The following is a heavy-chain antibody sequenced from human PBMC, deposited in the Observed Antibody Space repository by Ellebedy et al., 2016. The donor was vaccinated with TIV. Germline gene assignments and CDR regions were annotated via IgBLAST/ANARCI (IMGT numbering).Heavy chain of an antibody. CDR2: INHAGSET. D-gene: IGHD3-10*01. CDR1: GFSLSSFW. Sequence: GESLKISCAASGFSLSSFWMSWVRQAPGKGLESVANINHAGSETYYVDSVKGRFTISRDNAKNSLYLQMDSLSAEYTAVYCCARAPRGGTDYWGQGTLVTVSS. CDR3: ARAPRGGTDY. V-gene: IGHV3-7*03. J-gene: IGHJ4*02.